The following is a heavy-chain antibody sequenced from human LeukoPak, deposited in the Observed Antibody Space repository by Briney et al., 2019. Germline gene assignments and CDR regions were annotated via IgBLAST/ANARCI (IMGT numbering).Heavy chain of an antibody. V-gene: IGHV3-21*01. Sequence: GGSLRLSCAASGFTFSSYSMNWVRQAPGKGLEWVSSISSSSSYIYYADSVKGRFTISRDNAKNSLYLQMNSLRAEDTAVYYCAKGIAVAGTELADWGQGTLVTVSA. CDR1: GFTFSSYS. CDR2: ISSSSSYI. D-gene: IGHD6-19*01. CDR3: AKGIAVAGTELAD. J-gene: IGHJ4*02.